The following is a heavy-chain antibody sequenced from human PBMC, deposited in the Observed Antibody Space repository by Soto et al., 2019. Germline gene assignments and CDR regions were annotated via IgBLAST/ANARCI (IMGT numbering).Heavy chain of an antibody. Sequence: GGSLRLSCAASGFTVSRDYMSWVRQAPGKGLEWVSVIYTGGSTYYADSVKGRFTFSRDNSKNTLYLQMNSLRAEDTAVYYCAKPRSSLEWPPFDSWGHGTLVTVSS. D-gene: IGHD3-3*01. CDR1: GFTVSRDY. V-gene: IGHV3-53*01. CDR3: AKPRSSLEWPPFDS. CDR2: IYTGGST. J-gene: IGHJ5*01.